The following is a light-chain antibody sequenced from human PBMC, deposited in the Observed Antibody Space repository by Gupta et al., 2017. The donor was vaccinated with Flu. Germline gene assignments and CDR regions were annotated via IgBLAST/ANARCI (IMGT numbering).Light chain of an antibody. CDR3: QAWDKTLYV. CDR1: RLGDKY. Sequence: SYELTQPPSVSVSPGQTASIVCSGDRLGDKYVSWYQQKPGQSPVVVIYQDTKRPSGIPERFSGSNSGNTATLTISGAQAMDEADYHCQAWDKTLYVLGPGTKVIVL. J-gene: IGLJ1*01. CDR2: QDT. V-gene: IGLV3-1*01.